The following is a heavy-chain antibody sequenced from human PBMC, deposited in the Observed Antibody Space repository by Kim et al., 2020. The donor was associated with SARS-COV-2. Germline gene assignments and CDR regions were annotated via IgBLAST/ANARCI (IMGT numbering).Heavy chain of an antibody. D-gene: IGHD5-18*01. CDR1: GFTFSTYG. J-gene: IGHJ4*01. CDR3: AREGDTAMGPYYFDY. V-gene: IGHV3-33*05. CDR2: ISYHGSNK. Sequence: GGSLRLSCAASGFTFSTYGMHWVRQAPGKGLEWVAVISYHGSNKYYADSVKGRFTISRDNSKNTLYLQMDSLRAEDTAVYYCAREGDTAMGPYYFDYWG.